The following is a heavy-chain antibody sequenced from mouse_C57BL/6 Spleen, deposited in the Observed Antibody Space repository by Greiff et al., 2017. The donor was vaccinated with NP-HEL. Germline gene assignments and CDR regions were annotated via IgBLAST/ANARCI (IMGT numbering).Heavy chain of an antibody. J-gene: IGHJ4*01. V-gene: IGHV1-5*01. CDR2: IYPGNSDT. CDR1: GYTFTSYW. CDR3: TRSGDGYYVYYAMDY. Sequence: EVQLQQSGTVLVRPGASVKMSCKTSGYTFTSYWMHWVKQRPGQGLEWIGAIYPGNSDTSYNQKFKGKAKLTAVTSASTAYMELSSLTNEDSAVYYCTRSGDGYYVYYAMDYWGQGTSVTVSS. D-gene: IGHD2-3*01.